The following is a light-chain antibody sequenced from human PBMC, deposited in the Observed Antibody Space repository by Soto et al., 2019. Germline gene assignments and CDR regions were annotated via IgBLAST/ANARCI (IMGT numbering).Light chain of an antibody. V-gene: IGKV1-5*03. CDR2: NES. J-gene: IGKJ1*01. Sequence: DIQMTQSPSTLSASVGDRVTITCRASQSISSWLAWYQQKPGKAPKLLIYNESSLESGVPSRFSGSGSGTEFTLTISSMQPDDFATYYCQQYNSYWTFGQGTKVAIK. CDR1: QSISSW. CDR3: QQYNSYWT.